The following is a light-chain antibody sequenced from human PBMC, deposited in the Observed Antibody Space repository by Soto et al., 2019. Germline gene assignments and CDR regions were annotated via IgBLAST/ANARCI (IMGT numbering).Light chain of an antibody. CDR3: AVRDDSLTGPHVV. CDR1: SSNIGSNG. Sequence: QSVLTQPPSVSGTPGQRVTISCSGGSSNIGSNGVNWYQQLPGTAPKVLIHSNNHRPSGVPDRFSGSKSGTSASLAISGLQSEDEADYYCAVRDDSLTGPHVVFGGGTKLTVL. J-gene: IGLJ2*01. CDR2: SNN. V-gene: IGLV1-44*01.